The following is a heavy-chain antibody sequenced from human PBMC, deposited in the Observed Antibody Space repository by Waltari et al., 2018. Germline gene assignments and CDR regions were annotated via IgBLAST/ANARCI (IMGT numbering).Heavy chain of an antibody. Sequence: QVQVVQSGAEVKKPGASVKVSCKISGYTLTGLTIHWVRRVPGKGFGWMGRFEPAPGAANSAERFQGRVTMTDDTSTDTACMELSSLRSDDTAFYYCHLTGRNIVIAAAASPTYYSYMGVWGRGTAVTVSS. CDR2: FEPAPGAA. D-gene: IGHD2-15*01. CDR1: GYTLTGLT. J-gene: IGHJ6*03. CDR3: HLTGRNIVIAAAASPTYYSYMGV. V-gene: IGHV1-24*01.